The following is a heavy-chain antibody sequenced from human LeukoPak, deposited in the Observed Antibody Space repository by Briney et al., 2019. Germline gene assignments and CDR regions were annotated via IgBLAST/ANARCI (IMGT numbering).Heavy chain of an antibody. V-gene: IGHV4-39*07. Sequence: SETLSLTCTVSGGSISSSSYYWGWIRQPPGKGLEWIGSIYYSGSTYYNPSLKSRVTISVDTSKNQFSLKLSSVTAADTAVYYCARARNTYYYDSSGYYFDAFDIWGQGTMVTVSS. CDR1: GGSISSSSYY. D-gene: IGHD3-22*01. CDR2: IYYSGST. J-gene: IGHJ3*02. CDR3: ARARNTYYYDSSGYYFDAFDI.